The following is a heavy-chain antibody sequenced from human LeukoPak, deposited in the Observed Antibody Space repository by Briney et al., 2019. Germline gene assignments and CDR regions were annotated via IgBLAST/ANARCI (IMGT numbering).Heavy chain of an antibody. CDR3: ARIRVVGAGDY. Sequence: SETLSLTCTVSGGSISSGSYYWTWIRQPAGKGLEWIGRIYTSWSTNYNPSLKSRVTISVDTSKNQFSLRLSSVTAADTAVYYCARIRVVGAGDYWGQGTLVSVSS. CDR1: GGSISSGSYY. J-gene: IGHJ4*02. CDR2: IYTSWST. D-gene: IGHD1-26*01. V-gene: IGHV4-61*02.